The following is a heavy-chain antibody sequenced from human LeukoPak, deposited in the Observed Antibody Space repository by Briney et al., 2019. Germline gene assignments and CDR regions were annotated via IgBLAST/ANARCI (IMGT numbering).Heavy chain of an antibody. Sequence: SETLSLTCTVSGGSISSYYWSWIRQPPGKGLGWIGYIYTSGSTNYNPSLKSRVTISVDTSKNQFSLKLSSVTAADTAVYYCARHSGPSYYDFWSGWYYFDYWGQGTLVTVSS. J-gene: IGHJ4*02. CDR1: GGSISSYY. CDR2: IYTSGST. D-gene: IGHD3-3*01. V-gene: IGHV4-4*09. CDR3: ARHSGPSYYDFWSGWYYFDY.